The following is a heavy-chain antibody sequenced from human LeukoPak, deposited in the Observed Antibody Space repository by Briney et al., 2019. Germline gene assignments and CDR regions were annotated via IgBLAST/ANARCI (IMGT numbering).Heavy chain of an antibody. D-gene: IGHD3-10*02. J-gene: IGHJ3*01. CDR1: GGSMSGYY. CDR3: ARDLDYRRLYSGLGGFDL. CDR2: IYSSRNI. Sequence: KPSETLSLTCTVSGGSMSGYYWSWIRQPAGKGLEWIGRIYSSRNINHNPSLKSRVTLSADTSKNQVSLRLTSVTAADTAVYYCARDLDYRRLYSGLGGFDLWGQGTMVTVSS. V-gene: IGHV4-4*07.